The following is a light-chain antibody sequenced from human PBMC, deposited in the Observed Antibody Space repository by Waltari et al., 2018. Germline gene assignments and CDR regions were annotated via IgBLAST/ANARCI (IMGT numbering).Light chain of an antibody. J-gene: IGKJ1*01. V-gene: IGKV1-9*01. CDR1: QDISNY. CDR2: AAS. Sequence: DIQLTQSPSFLSASVGDRVSITCRASQDISNYLAWYQQKLGKVPKLLIFAASTLQNGVPSRFSGSGSGTEFTLTIASLQPEDFATYYCQQYHSYPRTFGQGTKVETK. CDR3: QQYHSYPRT.